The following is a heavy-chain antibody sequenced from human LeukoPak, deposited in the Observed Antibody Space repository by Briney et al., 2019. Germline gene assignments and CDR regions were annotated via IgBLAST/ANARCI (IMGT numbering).Heavy chain of an antibody. D-gene: IGHD6-13*01. CDR3: ARDRSFDSSSWHFDY. Sequence: GASVKVSCKASGYTFTSYGISWVRQAPGQGLEWMGWISAYNGNTNYAQKLQGRVTMTTDTSTSTAYMELRSLRSDDTAVYYCARDRSFDSSSWHFDYWGQGTLVTVSS. V-gene: IGHV1-18*01. CDR1: GYTFTSYG. CDR2: ISAYNGNT. J-gene: IGHJ4*02.